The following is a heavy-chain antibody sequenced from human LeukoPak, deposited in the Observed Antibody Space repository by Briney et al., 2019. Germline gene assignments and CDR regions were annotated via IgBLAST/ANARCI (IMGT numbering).Heavy chain of an antibody. D-gene: IGHD3-10*01. CDR2: LGGSDGTT. Sequence: GGSLRLSCAASGFTLQNYGMSWVRQAPGKGLEWVSGLGGSDGTTYYADSVQGRVTISRDNSNNILYLQMNSLRVDDTAVYYCAKSYGSGSPERGYFDYWGQGTLVTVSS. CDR3: AKSYGSGSPERGYFDY. CDR1: GFTLQNYG. J-gene: IGHJ4*02. V-gene: IGHV3-23*01.